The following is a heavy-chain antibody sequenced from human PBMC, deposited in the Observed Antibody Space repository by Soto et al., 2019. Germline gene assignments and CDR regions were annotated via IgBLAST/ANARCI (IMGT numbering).Heavy chain of an antibody. CDR1: GGSFSGYY. CDR2: INHSGST. CDR3: ARGQVDVLMVYASRYYYYMDV. J-gene: IGHJ6*03. V-gene: IGHV4-34*01. Sequence: QVQLQQWGAGLLKPSETLSLTCAVYGGSFSGYYWSWIRQPPGKGLEWIGEINHSGSTNYNPSLKSRVTISVDTSKNRFSLKLSSVTAADTAVYYCARGQVDVLMVYASRYYYYMDVWGKGTTVTVSS. D-gene: IGHD2-8*01.